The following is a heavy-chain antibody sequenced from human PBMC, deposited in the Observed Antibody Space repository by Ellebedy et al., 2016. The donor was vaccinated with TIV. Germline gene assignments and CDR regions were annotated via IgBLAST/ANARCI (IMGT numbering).Heavy chain of an antibody. D-gene: IGHD6-13*01. V-gene: IGHV7-4-1*02. Sequence: AASVKVSCKDSGYTFTSSAMNWVRQAPGQGLEWMGWNNTNTGNPTYAQAFTGRFVVSLDTSVSTAYLQISSLKAEDTAVYYCARGAAAGFFWYFDLWGRGTLVTVSS. CDR1: GYTFTSSA. CDR3: ARGAAAGFFWYFDL. CDR2: NNTNTGNP. J-gene: IGHJ2*01.